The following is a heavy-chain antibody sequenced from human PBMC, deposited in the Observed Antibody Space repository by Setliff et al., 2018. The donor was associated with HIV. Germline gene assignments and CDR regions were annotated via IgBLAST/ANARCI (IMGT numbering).Heavy chain of an antibody. CDR3: ARYGGNSFWFDP. CDR1: GGSISSADYY. CDR2: FYHSTT. J-gene: IGHJ5*02. Sequence: PSETLSLTCTVSGGSISSADYYWSWIRQSPGTGLEWIGSFYHSTTYYNPSLKSRVTMSVDTPKNQFSLKLISVTAADAAVYYCARYGGNSFWFDPWGQGTLVTVSS. D-gene: IGHD2-21*01. V-gene: IGHV4-39*07.